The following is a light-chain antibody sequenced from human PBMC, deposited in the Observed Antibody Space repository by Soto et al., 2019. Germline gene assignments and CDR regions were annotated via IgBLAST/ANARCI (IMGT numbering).Light chain of an antibody. Sequence: QSVLTQPASVSGSPGQSITISCTGTSSDVGGYNYVSWYQQHPGKAPKLMIYEVSNRPSGVSDRFSGSKSDNTASLTISGLQAEDEADYYCSSYTSSNTWVFGGGTELTVL. CDR2: EVS. J-gene: IGLJ3*02. V-gene: IGLV2-14*01. CDR3: SSYTSSNTWV. CDR1: SSDVGGYNY.